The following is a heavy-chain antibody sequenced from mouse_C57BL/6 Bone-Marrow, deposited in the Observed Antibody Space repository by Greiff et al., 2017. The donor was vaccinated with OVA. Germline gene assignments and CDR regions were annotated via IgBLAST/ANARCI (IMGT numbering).Heavy chain of an antibody. V-gene: IGHV1-15*01. D-gene: IGHD1-1*01. CDR3: ACAIYYYYYGAYFFAY. Sequence: VQLQQSGAELVRPGASVTLSCKASGYTFTDYDMHWVKQTPVHGLEWIGDIDPETGGTAYNQKFKGKATLTADKSSSTAYMELRSLTSEDSAVXYYACAIYYYYYGAYFFAYWGQGTPVTVSA. CDR2: IDPETGGT. CDR1: GYTFTDYD. J-gene: IGHJ3*01.